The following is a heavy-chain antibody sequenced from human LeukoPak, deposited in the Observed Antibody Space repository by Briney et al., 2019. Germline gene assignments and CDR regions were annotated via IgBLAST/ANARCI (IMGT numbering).Heavy chain of an antibody. V-gene: IGHV3-23*01. CDR2: ISGSGGNT. CDR3: ARAKRNGFDI. CDR1: GFTFNNYA. J-gene: IGHJ3*02. Sequence: GGSLRLSCAASGFTFNNYAMNWVRQAPGKGLEWVSSISGSGGNTYYADSVKGRFTISRDNSKNTLYLQMNSLRAEDTAVYYCARAKRNGFDIWGQGTMVTVSS.